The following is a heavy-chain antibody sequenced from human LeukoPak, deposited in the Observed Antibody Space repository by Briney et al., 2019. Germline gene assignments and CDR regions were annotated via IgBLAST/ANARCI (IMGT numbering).Heavy chain of an antibody. V-gene: IGHV4-59*01. CDR2: IYYGGST. CDR1: GASISSYY. D-gene: IGHD1-26*01. CDR3: ARDIREVGESHYFDY. J-gene: IGHJ4*02. Sequence: PSETLSLTCNVSGASISSYYWSWIRQPPGKGLEWIGYIYYGGSTNYNPSLKSRVTISVDTSKNQFSLKLSSVTAADTAVYYCARDIREVGESHYFDYWGQGTLVTVTS.